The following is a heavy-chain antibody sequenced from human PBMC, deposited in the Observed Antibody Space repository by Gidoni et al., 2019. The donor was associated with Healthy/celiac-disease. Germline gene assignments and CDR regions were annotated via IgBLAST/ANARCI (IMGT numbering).Heavy chain of an antibody. D-gene: IGHD6-13*01. Sequence: QVQLVQSGAEVKKPGASVKVSCKASGYNFTSYYMHWVRQAPGQGLEWMGIINPSGGSTSYAQKFQGRVTMTRDTSTSTVYMELSSLRSEDTAVYYCAREASRTAAGTGGWFDPWGQGTLVTVSS. CDR1: GYNFTSYY. J-gene: IGHJ5*02. CDR2: INPSGGST. V-gene: IGHV1-46*01. CDR3: AREASRTAAGTGGWFDP.